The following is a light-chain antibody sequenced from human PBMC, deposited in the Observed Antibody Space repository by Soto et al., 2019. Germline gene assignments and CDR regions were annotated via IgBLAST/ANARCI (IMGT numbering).Light chain of an antibody. Sequence: QPVLTQPPSASGTPGQRVTISCSGSSSNIGSYTVNWYQQLPGMAPKLLIYNNNQRPSGVPDRFSGSKSGTSASLAISGLQSEDEADYHCATWDDSLTGFVFGPGTKLTVL. CDR3: ATWDDSLTGFV. CDR1: SSNIGSYT. CDR2: NNN. V-gene: IGLV1-44*01. J-gene: IGLJ1*01.